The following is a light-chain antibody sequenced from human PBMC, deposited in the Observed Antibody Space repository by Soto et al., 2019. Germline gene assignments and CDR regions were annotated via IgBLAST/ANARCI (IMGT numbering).Light chain of an antibody. CDR3: CSYAAISVV. CDR1: SSDIGGYKY. V-gene: IGLV2-11*01. CDR2: DVS. J-gene: IGLJ2*01. Sequence: QSALTQPRSVSGSPGQSVTISCTGTSSDIGGYKYVSWYQHHPGKDPKLWIYDVSERPSGVPDRFSGSKSGNTASLTISGLQAEYEADYYCCSYAAISVVFGGGTKLTVL.